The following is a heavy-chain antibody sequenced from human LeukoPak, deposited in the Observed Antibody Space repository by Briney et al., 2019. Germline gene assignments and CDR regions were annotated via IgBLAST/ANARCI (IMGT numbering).Heavy chain of an antibody. CDR1: GGSISSYY. D-gene: IGHD4-23*01. CDR2: IYYSGST. CDR3: ARQARWFQKGYYLDY. Sequence: SETLSLTCTVSGGSISSYYWSWIRQPPGKGLEWIGYIYYSGSTNYNPSLKSRVTISVDTSKNQFSLKLSSVTAADTAVYYCARQARWFQKGYYLDYWGQGTLVTVSS. V-gene: IGHV4-59*08. J-gene: IGHJ4*02.